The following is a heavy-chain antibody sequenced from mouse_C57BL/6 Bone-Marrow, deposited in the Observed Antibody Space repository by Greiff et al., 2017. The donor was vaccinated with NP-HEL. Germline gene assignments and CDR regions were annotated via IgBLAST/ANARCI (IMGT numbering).Heavy chain of an antibody. V-gene: IGHV1-84*01. J-gene: IGHJ2*01. CDR1: GYTFTDYY. CDR2: IYPGSGNT. Sequence: LMESGPELVKPGASVKISCKASGYTFTDYYINWVKQRPGQGLEWIGWIYPGSGNTKYNEKFKGKATLTVDTSSSTAYMQLSSLTSEDSAVYFCAIPPYSWTAQAKDFDYWGQGTTLTVSS. D-gene: IGHD3-2*02. CDR3: AIPPYSWTAQAKDFDY.